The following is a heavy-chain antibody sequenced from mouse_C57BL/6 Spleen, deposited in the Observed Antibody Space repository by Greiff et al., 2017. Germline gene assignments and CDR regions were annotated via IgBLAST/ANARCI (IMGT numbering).Heavy chain of an antibody. J-gene: IGHJ1*03. V-gene: IGHV1-5*01. CDR2: IYPGNSDT. D-gene: IGHD1-1*01. CDR3: TRYGGSSYGRYFDV. CDR1: GYTFTSYW. Sequence: EVQLQQSGTVLARPGASVKMSCKTSGYTFTSYWMHWVKQRPGQGLEWIGAIYPGNSDTSYNQKFKGKAKLTAVTSASTAYMELSSLTNEDSAVYYCTRYGGSSYGRYFDVWGTGTTVTVSS.